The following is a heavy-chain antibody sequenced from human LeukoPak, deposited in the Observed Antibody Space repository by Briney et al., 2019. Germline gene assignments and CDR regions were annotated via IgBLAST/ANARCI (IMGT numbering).Heavy chain of an antibody. CDR2: ISSNGGST. CDR1: GFTFSSYA. Sequence: GGSLRLSCAASGFTFSSYAMHWVRQAPGKGLEYVSAISSNGGSTYYANSVKGRFTISRDNSKNTLYLQMGSLRAEDMAVYYCARAGEQAKRYYYYMDVWGKGTTVTVSS. V-gene: IGHV3-64*01. J-gene: IGHJ6*03. CDR3: ARAGEQAKRYYYYMDV. D-gene: IGHD2-21*01.